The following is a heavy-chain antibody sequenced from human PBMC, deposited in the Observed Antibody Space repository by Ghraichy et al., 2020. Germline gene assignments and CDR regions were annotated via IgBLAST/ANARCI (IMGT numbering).Heavy chain of an antibody. CDR3: ARDRRGSYDY. Sequence: GESLNISCAASGFTFSSYDMHWVRQATGKGLEWVSAIGTAGDTYYPGSVKGRFTISRENAKNSLYLQMNSLRAGDTAVYYCARDRRGSYDYWGQGTLVTVSS. V-gene: IGHV3-13*01. CDR1: GFTFSSYD. D-gene: IGHD1-26*01. CDR2: IGTAGDT. J-gene: IGHJ4*02.